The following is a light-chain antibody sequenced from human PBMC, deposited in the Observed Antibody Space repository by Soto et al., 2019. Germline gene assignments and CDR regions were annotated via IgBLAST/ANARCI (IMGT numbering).Light chain of an antibody. CDR3: ISYISSSTLV. J-gene: IGLJ2*01. CDR2: DVS. Sequence: QSALTQPASVSGSPGQSITISCTGTSSDVGGYNYVSWYQQHPGKAPKLMIYDVSNRPSGVSNRVSGSKSGNTASLTTSGPQAEDEADYYSISYISSSTLVFGGGTKLTV. CDR1: SSDVGGYNY. V-gene: IGLV2-14*01.